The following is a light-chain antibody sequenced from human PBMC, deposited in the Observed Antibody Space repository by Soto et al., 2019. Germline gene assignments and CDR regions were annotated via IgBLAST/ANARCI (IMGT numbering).Light chain of an antibody. CDR2: GAS. Sequence: EIVMTQSPATLSVSPGERATLSCRASQSVSSNLAWYQQKPGQAPRLLIYGASTRATGIPARFSGSGSGTEFTLTISRMQSEDFAVYYCQQYNNWWTFGPGTKVEI. CDR1: QSVSSN. J-gene: IGKJ1*01. CDR3: QQYNNWWT. V-gene: IGKV3-15*01.